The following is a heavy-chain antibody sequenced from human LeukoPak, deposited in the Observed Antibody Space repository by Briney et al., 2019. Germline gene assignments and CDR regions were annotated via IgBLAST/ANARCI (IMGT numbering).Heavy chain of an antibody. V-gene: IGHV1-8*03. CDR1: GYTFTNYD. Sequence: ASVKVSCKASGYTFTNYDINWVRQATGQGLEWMGWMNPNSGNTGYAQKFQGRVTITRNTSISTAYMELSSLRSEDTAVYYCARAPKKGASTVGSRFDYWGQGNMVTVSS. CDR3: ARAPKKGASTVGSRFDY. CDR2: MNPNSGNT. J-gene: IGHJ4*02. D-gene: IGHD1-26*01.